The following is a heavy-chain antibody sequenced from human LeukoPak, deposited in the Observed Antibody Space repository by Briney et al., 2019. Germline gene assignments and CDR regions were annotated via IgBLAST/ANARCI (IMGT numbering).Heavy chain of an antibody. CDR1: GFTFSSYD. J-gene: IGHJ4*02. CDR3: ARRAGAYSRPYDY. D-gene: IGHD4/OR15-4a*01. V-gene: IGHV3-30*02. CDR2: IRYDGSNK. Sequence: GGSLRLSCAASGFTFSSYDIHWVRQAPGRGLEWVAFIRYDGSNKYYADSVKGRFTISRDNSKNTLYLQMNSLRAEDTAVYYCARRAGAYSRPYDYWGQGTLVTVSS.